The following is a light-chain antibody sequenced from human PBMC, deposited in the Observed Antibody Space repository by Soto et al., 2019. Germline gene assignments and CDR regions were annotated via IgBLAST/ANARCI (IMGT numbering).Light chain of an antibody. V-gene: IGLV1-51*01. J-gene: IGLJ2*01. CDR3: GTWESSLSAGV. Sequence: QSVLTQPPSVSAAPGQKVTISCSGSSSNIGNNYVSWYQQLPGTAPKLLIYDNNKRPSGIPDRFSGSKSGTSATLVITGLPTGDEADYHCGTWESSLSAGVFGGGTKLTVL. CDR1: SSNIGNNY. CDR2: DNN.